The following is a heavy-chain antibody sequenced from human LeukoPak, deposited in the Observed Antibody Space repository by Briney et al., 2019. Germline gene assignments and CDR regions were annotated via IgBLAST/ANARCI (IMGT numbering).Heavy chain of an antibody. V-gene: IGHV3-23*01. CDR3: AKYPRKVGPLDY. J-gene: IGHJ4*02. CDR1: GFTFSSYA. CDR2: ISGSGGST. Sequence: GASLRLSCAASGFTFSSYAMSWVRQAPGKGLEWVSAISGSGGSTYYADSVKGRFTISRDNSKNTLYLQMNSLRAEGTAVYYCAKYPRKVGPLDYWGQGTLVTVSS. D-gene: IGHD1-26*01.